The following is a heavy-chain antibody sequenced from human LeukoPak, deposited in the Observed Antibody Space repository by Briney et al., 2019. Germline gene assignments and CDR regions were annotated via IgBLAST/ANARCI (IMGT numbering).Heavy chain of an antibody. CDR3: AREYSGYDYDYYYYMDV. CDR2: ISSSSSYI. V-gene: IGHV3-21*01. D-gene: IGHD5-12*01. CDR1: GFTFSSYS. Sequence: PGGSLRLSCAASGFTFSSYSMNWVRQAPGKGLEWVSSISSSSSYIYYADSVEGRFTISRDNAKNSLYLQMNSLRAEDTAVYYCAREYSGYDYDYYYYMDVWGKGTTVTVSS. J-gene: IGHJ6*03.